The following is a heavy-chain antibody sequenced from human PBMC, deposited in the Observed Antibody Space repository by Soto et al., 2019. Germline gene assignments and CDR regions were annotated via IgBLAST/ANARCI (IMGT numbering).Heavy chain of an antibody. CDR2: ISYDGSNK. CDR1: GFTFSNNA. J-gene: IGHJ6*02. V-gene: IGHV3-30-3*01. Sequence: GGSLRLXCAASGFTFSNNAMDWVRQAPGKGLEWVAVISYDGSNKYIAESVKGRFTISRDNSKNTLFLQMNSLRAEDTAVYYCARGTTTSAFSAMDVWGQGTTVTVSS. CDR3: ARGTTTSAFSAMDV. D-gene: IGHD1-1*01.